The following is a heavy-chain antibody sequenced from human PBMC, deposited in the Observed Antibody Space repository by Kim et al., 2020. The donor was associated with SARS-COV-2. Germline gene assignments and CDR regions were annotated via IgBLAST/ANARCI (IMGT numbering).Heavy chain of an antibody. Sequence: SETLSLTCTVSGGSISSSSYYWGWIRQPPGKGLEWIGSIYYSGSTYYNPSLKSRVTISVDTSKNQFSLKLSSVTAADTAVYYCARDLTDYYGSGRQFDPWGQGTLVTVSS. V-gene: IGHV4-39*07. CDR3: ARDLTDYYGSGRQFDP. CDR1: GGSISSSSYY. J-gene: IGHJ5*02. CDR2: IYYSGST. D-gene: IGHD3-10*01.